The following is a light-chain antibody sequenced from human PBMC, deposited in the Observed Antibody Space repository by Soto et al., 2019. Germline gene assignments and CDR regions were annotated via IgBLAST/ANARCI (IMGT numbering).Light chain of an antibody. CDR3: QQYKDYVYT. CDR2: DVS. CDR1: QTVERW. J-gene: IGKJ2*01. V-gene: IGKV1-5*01. Sequence: DIQMTQSPSTLSASVGDRVIITCRASQTVERWMAWYQQKPGKAPKLLISDVSTLERGVPSRFSGSGSATEFTLTISGLQPDDFVTYYCQQYKDYVYTFGQGTKVDIK.